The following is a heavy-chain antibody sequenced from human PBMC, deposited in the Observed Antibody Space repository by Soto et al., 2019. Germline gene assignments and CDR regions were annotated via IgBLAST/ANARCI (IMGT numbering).Heavy chain of an antibody. CDR3: TRRYNWNDYYFDP. CDR1: GGSIRVQSYY. Sequence: KASETLSLTCTVSGGSIRVQSYYWTWIRQTPGKGLEWVGSSYYSGTSYFNPALKGRVTLSVDTSTNQFSLRLTSVTAADTAVYYCTRRYNWNDYYFDPWGQGTLVTVSS. CDR2: SYYSGTS. D-gene: IGHD1-20*01. J-gene: IGHJ5*02. V-gene: IGHV4-39*01.